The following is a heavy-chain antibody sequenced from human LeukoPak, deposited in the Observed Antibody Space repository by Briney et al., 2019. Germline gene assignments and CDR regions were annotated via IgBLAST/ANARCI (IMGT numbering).Heavy chain of an antibody. Sequence: SETLPLTCTVSGGSISSSSYYWGWIRQPPGKGLEWIGSIYYSGSTYYNPSLKSRVTISVDTSKNQFSLKLSSVTAADTAVYYCARRIAARQKPFDYWGQGTLVTVSS. CDR3: ARRIAARQKPFDY. CDR2: IYYSGST. D-gene: IGHD6-6*01. J-gene: IGHJ4*02. CDR1: GGSISSSSYY. V-gene: IGHV4-39*01.